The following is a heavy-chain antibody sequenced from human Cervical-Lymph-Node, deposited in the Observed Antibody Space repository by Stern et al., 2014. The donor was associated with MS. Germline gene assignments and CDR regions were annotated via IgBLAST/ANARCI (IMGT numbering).Heavy chain of an antibody. CDR1: GGSVSSGSYY. D-gene: IGHD6-13*01. CDR2: IYYSGST. V-gene: IGHV4-61*01. Sequence: VQLVESGPGLVKPSETLSLTCTVSGGSVSSGSYYWSWIRQPPGKGLEWIGYIYYSGSTNYNPSLKSRVTISVDTSKNQFSLKLSSVTAADTAVYYCARYSSNIYYFDYWGQGTLVTVSS. J-gene: IGHJ4*02. CDR3: ARYSSNIYYFDY.